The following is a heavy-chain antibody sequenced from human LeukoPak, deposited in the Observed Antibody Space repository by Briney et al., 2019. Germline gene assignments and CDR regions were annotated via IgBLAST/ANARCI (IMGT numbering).Heavy chain of an antibody. V-gene: IGHV3-48*03. D-gene: IGHD2-21*01. CDR1: GFTFTHYT. CDR2: ISSGGGTV. Sequence: GGSLRLSCAGSGFTFTHYTLNWVRQVPGKGLEWVSYISSGGGTVHYADALKGRITISRDDAKNSLFLQMNSLRDEDTAVYYCARSYSFDYWGQGTLVTVSS. J-gene: IGHJ4*02. CDR3: ARSYSFDY.